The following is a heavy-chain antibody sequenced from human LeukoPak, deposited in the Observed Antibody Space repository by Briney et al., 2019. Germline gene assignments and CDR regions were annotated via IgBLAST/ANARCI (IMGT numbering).Heavy chain of an antibody. V-gene: IGHV3-33*06. J-gene: IGHJ4*02. CDR1: GFTFSSYG. CDR2: IWYDGSNK. CDR3: AKDLYPLAAAGPLDY. Sequence: GGSLRLSCAASGFTFSSYGMHWVRQAPGKGLEWGAVIWYDGSNKYYADSVKGRFTISRDNSKNTLDLQMNSLRAEDTAVYYCAKDLYPLAAAGPLDYWGQGTLVTVSS. D-gene: IGHD6-13*01.